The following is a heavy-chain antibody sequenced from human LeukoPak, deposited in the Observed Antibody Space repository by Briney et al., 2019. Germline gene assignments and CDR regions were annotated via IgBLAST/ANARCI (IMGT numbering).Heavy chain of an antibody. CDR2: IYYSGST. J-gene: IGHJ3*02. V-gene: IGHV4-59*04. CDR1: GTSISTYY. Sequence: SETLSLTCTVSGTSISTYYWTWIRQPPGKGLEWIGYIYYSGSTYYNPSLKSRVTMSVDTSKNQFSLKLSSVTAVDTAVYYCARKTNYYDSSGYHDAFDIWGQGTMVTVSS. CDR3: ARKTNYYDSSGYHDAFDI. D-gene: IGHD3-22*01.